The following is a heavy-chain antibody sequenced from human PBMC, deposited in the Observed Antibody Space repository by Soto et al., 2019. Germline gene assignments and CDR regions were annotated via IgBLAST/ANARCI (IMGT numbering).Heavy chain of an antibody. CDR3: AREYCSSTSCLHSFDP. Sequence: GGSLRLSCAASGFTFSSYSMNWVRQAPGKGLEWVSYISSSSSTIYYADSVKGRFTISRDNAKNSLYLQMNSLRAEDTAVYYCAREYCSSTSCLHSFDPWCQGTLVTVSP. V-gene: IGHV3-48*01. J-gene: IGHJ5*02. CDR1: GFTFSSYS. D-gene: IGHD2-2*01. CDR2: ISSSSSTI.